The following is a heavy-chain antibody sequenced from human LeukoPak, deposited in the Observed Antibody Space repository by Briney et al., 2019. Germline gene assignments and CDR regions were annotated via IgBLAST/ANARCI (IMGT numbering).Heavy chain of an antibody. V-gene: IGHV3-21*01. D-gene: IGHD6-19*01. J-gene: IGHJ3*02. CDR2: ISSSSSYI. Sequence: GGSLRLSCAASGFTFSSYSMNWVRQAPGKGLEWVSSISSSSSYIYYADSVKGRFTISRDNAKNSLYLQMNSLRAEDTAVYYCARVDSSGWYHAFDIWGQGTMVTVSS. CDR3: ARVDSSGWYHAFDI. CDR1: GFTFSSYS.